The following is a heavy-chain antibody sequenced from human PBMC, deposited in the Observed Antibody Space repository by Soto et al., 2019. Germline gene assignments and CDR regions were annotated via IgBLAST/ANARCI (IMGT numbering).Heavy chain of an antibody. J-gene: IGHJ5*02. Sequence: SETLSLTCAVSGGSISSSNWWSWVRQPPGKGLEWIGEIYHSESTNYNPSLKSRVTISVDKSKNQFSLKLSSVTAADTAVYYCARASDSGYDSCWFDPWGQGTLVTVSS. CDR2: IYHSEST. CDR1: GGSISSSNW. V-gene: IGHV4-4*02. D-gene: IGHD5-12*01. CDR3: ARASDSGYDSCWFDP.